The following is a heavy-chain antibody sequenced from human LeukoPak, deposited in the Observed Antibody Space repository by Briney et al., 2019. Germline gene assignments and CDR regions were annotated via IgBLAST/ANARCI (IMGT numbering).Heavy chain of an antibody. CDR3: ARGASGWGLLDY. CDR1: GYKFTSFV. J-gene: IGHJ4*02. V-gene: IGHV1-8*01. D-gene: IGHD6-19*01. Sequence: GASVKVSCKAFGYKFTSFVINWGRQATGQGLEWIGWMNPNSGNTGYAQKFQGRVTMTRNPSISTAYMGLSSLRSEDTAVYYCARGASGWGLLDYGDQGTLVTVHS. CDR2: MNPNSGNT.